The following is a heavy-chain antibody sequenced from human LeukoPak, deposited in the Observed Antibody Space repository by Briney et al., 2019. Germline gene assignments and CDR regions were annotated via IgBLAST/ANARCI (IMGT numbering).Heavy chain of an antibody. J-gene: IGHJ4*02. D-gene: IGHD1-14*01. Sequence: SETLSLSCTVSLDSTTSNFWSWVRQPPGKGLEWIGEIHRSGSPNYNPSLQSRVTISIDRSRNQIVLELSSVTAADTAVYYCAREILGGFNPGAYWGQGILVTVSS. CDR2: IHRSGSP. CDR1: LDSTTSNF. V-gene: IGHV4-4*02. CDR3: AREILGGFNPGAY.